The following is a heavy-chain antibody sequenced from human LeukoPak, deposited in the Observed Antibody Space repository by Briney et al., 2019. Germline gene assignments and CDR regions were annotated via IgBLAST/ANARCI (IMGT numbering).Heavy chain of an antibody. CDR2: IGSSHNYI. CDR3: ARRAGAYSHPYDY. D-gene: IGHD4/OR15-4a*01. V-gene: IGHV3-21*04. J-gene: IGHJ4*02. Sequence: PGGSLRLSCAASGFTFNTYSMNWVRQAPGKGLEWVSSIGSSHNYIYYADSVKGRFTISRDNAKNSLYLQMNSLRAEDTAVYYCARRAGAYSHPYDYWGQGTLVTVSS. CDR1: GFTFNTYS.